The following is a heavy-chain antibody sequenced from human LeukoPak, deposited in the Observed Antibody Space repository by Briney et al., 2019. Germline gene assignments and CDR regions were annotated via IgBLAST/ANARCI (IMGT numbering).Heavy chain of an antibody. CDR2: IYYSGST. CDR1: GGSISSYY. J-gene: IGHJ3*02. D-gene: IGHD6-13*01. CDR3: ARVEQQLGAFDI. V-gene: IGHV4-59*01. Sequence: SETLSLTCTVSGGSISSYYWSWIRQPPGKGLEWIGYIYYSGSTNYNPSLKSRVTISVDTSKNQFSLKPSSVTAADTAVYYCARVEQQLGAFDIWSQGTMVTVSS.